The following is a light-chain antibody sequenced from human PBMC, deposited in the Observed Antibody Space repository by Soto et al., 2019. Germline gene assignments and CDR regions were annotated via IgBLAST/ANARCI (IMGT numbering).Light chain of an antibody. CDR1: HNIERW. J-gene: IGKJ4*01. V-gene: IGKV1-5*01. CDR3: QQYDSYPLT. Sequence: IQMTQSPSTLSASVGDRVTITCRASHNIERWMAWYQQKPGKAPSLLIFDASTLHSGVPSRFSGSGSGTEFTLTISSLQPEDFATYYCQQYDSYPLTFGGGTKVDIK. CDR2: DAS.